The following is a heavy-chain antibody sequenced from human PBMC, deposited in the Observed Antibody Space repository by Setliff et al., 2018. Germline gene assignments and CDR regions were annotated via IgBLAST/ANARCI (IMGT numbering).Heavy chain of an antibody. CDR1: GFSLSTSGVG. D-gene: IGHD3-10*01. CDR3: AHLTPYYGSGSYYMNY. V-gene: IGHV2-5*01. J-gene: IGHJ4*02. CDR2: IYWNDDK. Sequence: SGPTLVNPTQTLTLTCTFSGFSLSTSGVGVGWIRQPPGKALEWLALIYWNDDKRYSPSLKSRLTITKDTSKNQVVLTMTNMDPVDTATYYCAHLTPYYGSGSYYMNYWGQGTLVTVSS.